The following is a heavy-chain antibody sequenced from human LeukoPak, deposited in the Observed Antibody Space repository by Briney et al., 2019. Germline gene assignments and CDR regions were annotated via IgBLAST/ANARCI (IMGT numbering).Heavy chain of an antibody. CDR2: ISGSGGST. D-gene: IGHD6-19*01. J-gene: IGHJ6*02. CDR3: AKGRWLGPYYYYGMDV. Sequence: GGSLRLSCAASGFTFSSYAMSWVRQAPGKGLEWVPAISGSGGSTYYADSVKGRFTISRDNSKNTLYLQMNSLRAEDTAVYYCAKGRWLGPYYYYGMDVWGQGTTVTVSS. V-gene: IGHV3-23*01. CDR1: GFTFSSYA.